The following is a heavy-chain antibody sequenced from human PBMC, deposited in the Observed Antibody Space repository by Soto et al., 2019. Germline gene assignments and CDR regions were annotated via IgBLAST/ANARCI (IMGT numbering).Heavy chain of an antibody. CDR2: VSYDGSNK. Sequence: QVQLVESGGGVVQPGRSLRLSCAASRFTFSSYGMHWVRQAPGKGLEWVAVVSYDGSNKYYADSVKGRFTISRDNSKNTLSLQMNSLRAEDTAVYYCAKDHPPRVGTSEGDYYYYGMDVWGQGTPVTVSS. CDR1: RFTFSSYG. V-gene: IGHV3-30*18. D-gene: IGHD1-1*01. CDR3: AKDHPPRVGTSEGDYYYYGMDV. J-gene: IGHJ6*02.